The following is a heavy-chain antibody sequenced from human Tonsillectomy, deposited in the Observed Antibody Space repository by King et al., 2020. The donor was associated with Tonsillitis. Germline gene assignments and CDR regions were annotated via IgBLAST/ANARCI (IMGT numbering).Heavy chain of an antibody. D-gene: IGHD2-2*01. CDR3: ARDLPGSTILFVAFDI. J-gene: IGHJ3*02. CDR2: IIPMFGSA. V-gene: IGHV1-69*06. CDR1: AVTLNSYA. Sequence: VQLVESGAEVKKPGSSVKVSCKASAVTLNSYAICWVRQAPGQGLEWMGGIIPMFGSANYAQKFQGRVTITADKSTNTAYMELTSLRSEDTAVYYCARDLPGSTILFVAFDIWGQGTKVTVSS.